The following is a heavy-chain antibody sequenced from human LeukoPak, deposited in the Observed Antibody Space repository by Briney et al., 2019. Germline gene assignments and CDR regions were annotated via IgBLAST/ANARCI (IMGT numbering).Heavy chain of an antibody. Sequence: SENLSLTCPVSCCSISSSSYYLGWIRPPPGEGLGGVGSIYYSGSTYYNPSLKSRVTISVDTSKNQFSLKLSSVTAADTAVYYCASPYSSSSGNWYFDLWGRGTLVTVSS. CDR2: IYYSGST. V-gene: IGHV4-39*01. CDR1: CCSISSSSYY. D-gene: IGHD6-6*01. J-gene: IGHJ2*01. CDR3: ASPYSSSSGNWYFDL.